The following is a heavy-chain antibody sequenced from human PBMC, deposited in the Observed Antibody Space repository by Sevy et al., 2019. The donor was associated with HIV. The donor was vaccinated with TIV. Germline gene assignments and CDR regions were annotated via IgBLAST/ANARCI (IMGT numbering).Heavy chain of an antibody. J-gene: IGHJ3*02. CDR2: ISGNGGNT. Sequence: GGSLRLSCTASEFTFSSHAVSWVRQAPGKGLEWVSAISGNGGNTHYADSVRGRITISRDNFKNTLYLQMNSLRAEDTAVYYCARDGRGISAFDNWGQGTMVTVSS. D-gene: IGHD1-26*01. CDR3: ARDGRGISAFDN. V-gene: IGHV3-23*01. CDR1: EFTFSSHA.